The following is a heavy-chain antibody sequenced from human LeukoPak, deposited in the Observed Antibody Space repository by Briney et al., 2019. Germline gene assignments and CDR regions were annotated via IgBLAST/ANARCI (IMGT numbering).Heavy chain of an antibody. Sequence: ASVTVSCTASGYTFTGYYMHWVRQAPGQGLEWMGWINPNSGGTNYAQKFQGRVTMTRDTSISTAYMELSRLRSDDTAVYYCARGEGVYNILTGYLGYWGQGTLVTVSS. CDR1: GYTFTGYY. CDR3: ARGEGVYNILTGYLGY. V-gene: IGHV1-2*02. CDR2: INPNSGGT. J-gene: IGHJ4*02. D-gene: IGHD3-9*01.